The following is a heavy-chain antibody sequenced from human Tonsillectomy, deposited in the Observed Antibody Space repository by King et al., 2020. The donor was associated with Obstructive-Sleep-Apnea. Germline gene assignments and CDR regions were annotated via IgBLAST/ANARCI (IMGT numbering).Heavy chain of an antibody. V-gene: IGHV3-30*04. CDR3: ASTTEPDHGDRYFDY. D-gene: IGHD4-17*01. CDR2: ISYEGSNK. J-gene: IGHJ4*02. Sequence: HVQLVESGGGVVQPGRSLRISCAASGFTFSSYAMHWVRQAPGKGLEWVAVISYEGSNKNYADSVKGRFTISRDNSKNTLYLQMNSLRGEDTAVYYCASTTEPDHGDRYFDYWGQGTLVTVSS. CDR1: GFTFSSYA.